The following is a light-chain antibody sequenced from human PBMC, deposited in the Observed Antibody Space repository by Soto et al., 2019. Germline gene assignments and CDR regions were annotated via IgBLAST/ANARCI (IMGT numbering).Light chain of an antibody. CDR1: QSVSSN. Sequence: EIVMTQSPGTLSVSPGERATLSCRASQSVSSNLAWYQQKPGQARRILIYGASTSATGIPARFSGSGSEIEFTFSISSLHSEDLAVYYCQQFYNWPRTFGQGTKVDIK. J-gene: IGKJ1*01. CDR3: QQFYNWPRT. CDR2: GAS. V-gene: IGKV3-15*01.